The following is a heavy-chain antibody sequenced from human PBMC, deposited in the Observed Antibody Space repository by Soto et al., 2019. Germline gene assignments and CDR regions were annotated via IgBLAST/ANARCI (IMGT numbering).Heavy chain of an antibody. Sequence: GGSLRLSCAASGFTFSSYGMHWVRQAPGKGLEWVAVIWYDGSNKYYADSVKGRFTICRDNSKNTLYLQMNSLRAEDTAVYYCARELHEAYSGSYYSDGMDVWGQGTTVTVSS. V-gene: IGHV3-33*01. CDR2: IWYDGSNK. CDR1: GFTFSSYG. D-gene: IGHD1-26*01. J-gene: IGHJ6*02. CDR3: ARELHEAYSGSYYSDGMDV.